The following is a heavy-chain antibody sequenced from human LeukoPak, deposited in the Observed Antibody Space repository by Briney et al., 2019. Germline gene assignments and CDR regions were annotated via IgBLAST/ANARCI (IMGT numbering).Heavy chain of an antibody. CDR3: AKSTDHYYYYGMDV. V-gene: IGHV3-21*01. J-gene: IGHJ6*02. CDR2: ISSSSSYI. CDR1: GFTFSSYS. Sequence: TGGSLRLSCAASGFTFSSYSMNWVRQAPGKGLEWVSSISSSSSYIYYADSVKGRFTISRDNSKNTLYLQMNSLRAEDTAVYYCAKSTDHYYYYGMDVWGQGTTVTVSS.